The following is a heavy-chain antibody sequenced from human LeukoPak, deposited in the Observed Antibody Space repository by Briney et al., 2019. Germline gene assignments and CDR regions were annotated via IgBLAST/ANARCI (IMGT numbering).Heavy chain of an antibody. V-gene: IGHV3-74*03. CDR2: INSDGSST. Sequence: GGSLRLSCAGSGFTFSSFNMKWVRQAPGKGLEWVSRINSDGSSTTYADSVKGRFTISRDNAKNTLYLQMNSLRAEDTAVYYCARGGYYYDSSAHPLGYWGQGTLVTVSS. CDR3: ARGGYYYDSSAHPLGY. J-gene: IGHJ4*02. D-gene: IGHD3-22*01. CDR1: GFTFSSFN.